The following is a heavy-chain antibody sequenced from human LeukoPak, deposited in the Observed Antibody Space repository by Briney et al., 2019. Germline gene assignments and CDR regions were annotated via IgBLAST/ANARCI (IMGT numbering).Heavy chain of an antibody. CDR3: ATQHIVVVIAPVDY. D-gene: IGHD2-21*01. J-gene: IGHJ4*02. Sequence: GGSLRLSCAASGFTFSTSAMTWVRQAPGKGLEWVSVIGGSGGSTYYAGSVKGRFTISRDNSKNTLYLQMNSLRAEDTAVYYCATQHIVVVIAPVDYWGQGTLVTVSS. CDR2: IGGSGGST. V-gene: IGHV3-23*01. CDR1: GFTFSTSA.